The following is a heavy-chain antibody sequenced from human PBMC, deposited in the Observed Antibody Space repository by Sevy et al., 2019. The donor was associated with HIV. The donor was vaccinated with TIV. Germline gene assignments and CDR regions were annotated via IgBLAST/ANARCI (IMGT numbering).Heavy chain of an antibody. Sequence: SETLSLTCAVYGGSFSGYYWSWIRQPPGKGLEWIGEINHSGSTNYNPSLKSRVTISVDTSKNQFSLKLSSVTAADTAVDYCGRSITARVHRRSDAFDIWGQGTMVTVSS. J-gene: IGHJ3*02. CDR2: INHSGST. V-gene: IGHV4-34*01. CDR1: GGSFSGYY. D-gene: IGHD6-6*01. CDR3: GRSITARVHRRSDAFDI.